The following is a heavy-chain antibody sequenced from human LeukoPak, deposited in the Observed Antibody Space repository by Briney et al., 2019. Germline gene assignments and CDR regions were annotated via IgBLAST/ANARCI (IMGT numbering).Heavy chain of an antibody. D-gene: IGHD3-22*01. CDR3: ARGRYDSSGYYLIDY. J-gene: IGHJ4*02. CDR2: ISAYNGNT. V-gene: IGHV1-18*01. Sequence: GASVKVSCKASGYTFTSYGISWVRQAPGQGLEWMGWISAYNGNTNYAQKLQGRVTMTTDTSTSIAYMELRSLRSDDTAVHYCARGRYDSSGYYLIDYWGQGTLVTVSS. CDR1: GYTFTSYG.